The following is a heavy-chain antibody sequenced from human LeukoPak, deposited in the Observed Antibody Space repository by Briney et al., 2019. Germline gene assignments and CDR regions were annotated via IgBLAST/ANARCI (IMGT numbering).Heavy chain of an antibody. CDR2: ISNGGVTI. Sequence: GGSLRLSCASSEFAFTTYAMNWVRQSPGKGLEWISYISNGGVTIYYADSVRGRFTISRDNAKNSLYLQMSSLRAEDTAVYYCASSPGGHYFDFWAREPWSPSPQ. CDR1: EFAFTTYA. V-gene: IGHV3-48*04. CDR3: ASSPGGHYFDF. J-gene: IGHJ4*02. D-gene: IGHD3-16*01.